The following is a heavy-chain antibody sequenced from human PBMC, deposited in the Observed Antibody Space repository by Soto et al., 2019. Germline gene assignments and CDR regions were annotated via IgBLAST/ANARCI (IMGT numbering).Heavy chain of an antibody. CDR3: ARGGISHWAYFYYMDV. D-gene: IGHD2-21*01. V-gene: IGHV4-34*01. Sequence: QVQLQQWGAGLLKPSETLSLTCVVSGGSLSDYFWSWIRQPPGMALEWIGEINHLGSINYNPSLKSRVTMSVDTSKNQSSLTLHSVTAADTATYYCARGGISHWAYFYYMDVWDRGTTVTVSS. J-gene: IGHJ6*03. CDR2: INHLGSI. CDR1: GGSLSDYF.